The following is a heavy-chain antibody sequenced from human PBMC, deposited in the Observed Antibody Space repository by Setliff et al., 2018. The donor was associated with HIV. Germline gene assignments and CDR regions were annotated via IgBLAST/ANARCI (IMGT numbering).Heavy chain of an antibody. V-gene: IGHV4-61*09. J-gene: IGHJ3*02. CDR2: IYSSGST. D-gene: IGHD2-21*01. CDR3: ARHPYVKDAFDI. CDR1: GGSISSGHYY. Sequence: PSETLSLTCTVSGGSISSGHYYWSWIRQPAGKGLEWIGHIYSSGSTNLNPSLKSRVTISVDTSKKQFSLKLISVTDADTAIYYCARHPYVKDAFDIWGQGTMVTVSS.